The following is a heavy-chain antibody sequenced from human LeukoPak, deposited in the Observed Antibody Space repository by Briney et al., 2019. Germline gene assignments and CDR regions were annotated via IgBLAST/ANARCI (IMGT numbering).Heavy chain of an antibody. V-gene: IGHV1-18*01. D-gene: IGHD3-16*02. CDR3: ARDLYDYVWGSYRYLFDY. CDR2: ISAYNGNT. Sequence: GASVKVSCKASGYTFTNYGISWVRQAPGQGLEWMGWISAYNGNTNYAQKVQGRVTMTTDTSTSTAYMELRSLRSDDTAVYYCARDLYDYVWGSYRYLFDYWGQGTLVTVSS. CDR1: GYTFTNYG. J-gene: IGHJ4*02.